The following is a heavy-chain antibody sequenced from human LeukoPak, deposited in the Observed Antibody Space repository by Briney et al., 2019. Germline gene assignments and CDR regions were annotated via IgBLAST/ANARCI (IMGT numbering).Heavy chain of an antibody. V-gene: IGHV3-73*01. CDR1: GFTFSGSA. CDR2: IRSKANSYAT. J-gene: IGHJ5*02. D-gene: IGHD1-14*01. Sequence: PGGSLRLSCAASGFTFSGSAVHWVRQASGKGLEWVGRIRSKANSYATAYAASVKGRFTISRDDSKNTAYLQMNSLKTEDTAVYYCTRHPDWDNTRRWGFDPRAREPWSPSPQ. CDR3: TRHPDWDNTRRWGFDP.